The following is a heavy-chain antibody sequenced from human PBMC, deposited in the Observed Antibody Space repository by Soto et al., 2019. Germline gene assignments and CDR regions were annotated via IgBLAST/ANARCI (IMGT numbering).Heavy chain of an antibody. Sequence: HPGGSLRLSCAASGFTFSNYAMNWVRQAPGKGLECVSAISGSGDSAYYADSVKGRFTTSRDNSENTLSLQMNSLRAEDTAVYYCAKDLICSDASCYSRTSDYWGQGTLVTVSS. CDR1: GFTFSNYA. CDR2: ISGSGDSA. J-gene: IGHJ4*02. D-gene: IGHD2-2*01. V-gene: IGHV3-23*01. CDR3: AKDLICSDASCYSRTSDY.